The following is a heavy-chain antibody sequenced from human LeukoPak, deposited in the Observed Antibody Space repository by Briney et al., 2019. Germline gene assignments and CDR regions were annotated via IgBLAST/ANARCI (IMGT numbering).Heavy chain of an antibody. CDR1: GGSISSSNW. CDR2: INHSGST. Sequence: PSETLSLTCAVSGGSISSSNWWSWVRQPPGKGLEWIGEINHSGSTNYNPSLKSRVTISVDTSKNQFSLKLSSVTAADTAVYYCARREWLYPSNWFDPWGQGTLVTVSS. V-gene: IGHV4-4*02. D-gene: IGHD3-3*01. CDR3: ARREWLYPSNWFDP. J-gene: IGHJ5*02.